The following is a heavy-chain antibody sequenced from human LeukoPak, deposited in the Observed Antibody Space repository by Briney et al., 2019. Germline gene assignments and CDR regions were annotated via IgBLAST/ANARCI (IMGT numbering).Heavy chain of an antibody. CDR1: GGSISSYY. V-gene: IGHV4-59*01. D-gene: IGHD3-9*01. CDR3: ARDQPYYDILTGYYRGFAFDI. J-gene: IGHJ3*02. Sequence: SETLSLTCAVYGGSISSYYWSWIRQPPGKGLEWIGYIYYSGSTNYNPSLKSRVTISVDTSKNQFSLKLSSVTAADTAVYYCARDQPYYDILTGYYRGFAFDIWGQGTMVTVSS. CDR2: IYYSGST.